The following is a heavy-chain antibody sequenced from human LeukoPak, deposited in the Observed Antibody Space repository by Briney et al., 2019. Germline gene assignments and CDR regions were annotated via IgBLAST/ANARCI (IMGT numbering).Heavy chain of an antibody. CDR3: ARGRMVRGVYNY. Sequence: SETLSLTCTVSGGSISSGGYYWSWIRQHPGKGLEWIGEINHSGSTNYNPSLKSRVTISVDTSKNQFSLKLSSVTAADTAVYYCARGRMVRGVYNYWGQGTLVTVSS. CDR2: INHSGST. J-gene: IGHJ4*02. CDR1: GGSISSGGYY. V-gene: IGHV4-39*07. D-gene: IGHD3-10*01.